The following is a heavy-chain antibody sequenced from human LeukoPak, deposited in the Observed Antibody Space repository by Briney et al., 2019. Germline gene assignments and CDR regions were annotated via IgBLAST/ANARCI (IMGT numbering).Heavy chain of an antibody. D-gene: IGHD5-24*01. CDR2: ISSRNSYI. J-gene: IGHJ4*02. V-gene: IGHV3-21*01. CDR1: GFTFSDYK. CDR3: ARGRDGHYDY. Sequence: GGSLRLSCAASGFTFSDYKMNWVSQAPGKGLEWVSSISSRNSYIYYADSVKGRFTISRDNAKNSLYLQMNSLRAEDTAVYYCARGRDGHYDYWGQGTLVTVSS.